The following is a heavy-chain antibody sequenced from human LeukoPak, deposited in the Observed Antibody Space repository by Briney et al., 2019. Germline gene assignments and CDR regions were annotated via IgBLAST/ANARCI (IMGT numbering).Heavy chain of an antibody. D-gene: IGHD3-10*01. CDR1: GYTFTSYD. J-gene: IGHJ6*03. CDR2: MNPNSGNT. V-gene: IGHV1-8*03. Sequence: ASVKVSCKASGYTFTSYDINWVRQATGQGLEWMGWMNPNSGNTGYAQKFQGRVTITRNTSISTAYMELSSLRSEDTAVYYCARAGRITMVRGVIIKVPYYYYYMDVWGKGTTVTVSS. CDR3: ARAGRITMVRGVIIKVPYYYYYMDV.